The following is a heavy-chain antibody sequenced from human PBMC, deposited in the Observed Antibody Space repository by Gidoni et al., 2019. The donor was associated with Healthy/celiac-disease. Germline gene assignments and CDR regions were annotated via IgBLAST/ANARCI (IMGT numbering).Heavy chain of an antibody. Sequence: QVQLVQSGAEVKKPGSSVTVSCKASGGTFSSHAISWVRQAPGQGLEWMGGIIPIVGTANYAQKFQGRVTITADESTSTAYMELSSLRSEDTAVYYCAARGGYSGYDFGDFDYWGQGTLVTVSS. V-gene: IGHV1-69*01. CDR1: GGTFSSHA. CDR3: AARGGYSGYDFGDFDY. J-gene: IGHJ4*02. CDR2: IIPIVGTA. D-gene: IGHD5-12*01.